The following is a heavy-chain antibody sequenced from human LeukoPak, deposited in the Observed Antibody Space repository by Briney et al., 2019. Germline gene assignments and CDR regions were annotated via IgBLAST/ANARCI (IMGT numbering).Heavy chain of an antibody. CDR2: ISSSGTTI. CDR3: ARLGGGSYSGY. D-gene: IGHD1-26*01. Sequence: GSLRLSCAASGFTFSSYEMNWVRQAPGKGLEWVSYISSSGTTIYYADSVKGRFTISRDNAKNSLYLQMNSLRAEDTAVYYCARLGGGSYSGYWGQGTLVTVSS. V-gene: IGHV3-48*03. CDR1: GFTFSSYE. J-gene: IGHJ4*02.